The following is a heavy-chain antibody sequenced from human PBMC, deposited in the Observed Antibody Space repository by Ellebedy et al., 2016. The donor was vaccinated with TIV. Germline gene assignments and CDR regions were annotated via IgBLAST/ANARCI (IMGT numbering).Heavy chain of an antibody. D-gene: IGHD3-22*01. CDR3: ARVGITMIVVVNYYGMDV. J-gene: IGHJ6*02. CDR1: GYTFTSYY. V-gene: IGHV1-46*04. CDR2: INPSGGST. Sequence: AASVKVSCKASGYTFTSYYMHWVRQAPGQGLEWMGIINPSGGSTSYAQKLQGRVTMTTDTSTSTAYMELRSLRSDDTAVYYCARVGITMIVVVNYYGMDVWGQGTTVTVSS.